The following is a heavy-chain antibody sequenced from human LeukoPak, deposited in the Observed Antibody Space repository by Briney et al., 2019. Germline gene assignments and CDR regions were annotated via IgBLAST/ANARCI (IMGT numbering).Heavy chain of an antibody. J-gene: IGHJ5*02. CDR3: ARLTYYDPAGFDP. CDR2: IYYSGST. D-gene: IGHD3-3*01. Sequence: SETLSLTCTVSGGSISSSSYYWGWIRRPPGKGLEWIGSIYYSGSTYYNPSLKSRVTISVDTSKNQFSLKLSSVTAADTAVYYCARLTYYDPAGFDPWGQGTLVTVSS. CDR1: GGSISSSSYY. V-gene: IGHV4-39*01.